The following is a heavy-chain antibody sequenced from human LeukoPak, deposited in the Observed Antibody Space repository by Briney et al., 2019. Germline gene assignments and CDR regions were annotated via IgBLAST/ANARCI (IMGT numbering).Heavy chain of an antibody. V-gene: IGHV3-30*18. CDR2: ISYDGSNK. Sequence: PGGSLRRSRATSGVTFSSYGIHWGRQAPGKGLEWVAVISYDGSNKYYADSVKGQFTISRDNSKNTLYLQMNSLRAEDTAVYYCAKSRPSGTSDAFDIWGQGTMVTVSS. CDR3: AKSRPSGTSDAFDI. D-gene: IGHD1-26*01. CDR1: GVTFSSYG. J-gene: IGHJ3*02.